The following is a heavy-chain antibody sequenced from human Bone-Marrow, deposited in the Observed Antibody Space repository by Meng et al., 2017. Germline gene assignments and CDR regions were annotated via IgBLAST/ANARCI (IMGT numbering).Heavy chain of an antibody. D-gene: IGHD3-16*01. CDR2: VTPDGRTK. CDR1: GFTFSSSD. J-gene: IGHJ4*02. V-gene: IGHV3-30*03. Sequence: QVHLVESGGGVVQPGRSLRLSCAASGFTFSSSDMHWVRQAPGKGLEWVAVVTPDGRTKNYADSVKGRFTISRDNAKNTVYLQMNSLRAEDTAVYYCARALGDWGQGTLVTVSS. CDR3: ARALGD.